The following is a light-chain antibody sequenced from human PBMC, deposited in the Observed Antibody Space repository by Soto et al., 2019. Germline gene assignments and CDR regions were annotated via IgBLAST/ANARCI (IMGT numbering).Light chain of an antibody. CDR2: DAS. Sequence: ETVMTQSPATLSVSPGERATLSCRASQSVSSKLAWYQQKPGRAPRLLIYDASTRATGIPARFSGSGSGTEFTLTINSLQSEDFAVYYCQQYNYWPPLTFGGGTKVEFK. CDR1: QSVSSK. J-gene: IGKJ4*01. CDR3: QQYNYWPPLT. V-gene: IGKV3-15*01.